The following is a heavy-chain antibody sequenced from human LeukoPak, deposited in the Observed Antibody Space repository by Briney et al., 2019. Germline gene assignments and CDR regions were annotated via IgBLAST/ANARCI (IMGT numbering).Heavy chain of an antibody. CDR3: AREGGLGDGY. V-gene: IGHV4-30-2*01. D-gene: IGHD3-16*01. CDR1: GGSISSGGYY. CDR2: IYHSGST. Sequence: SETLSLTCTVSGGSISSGGYYWSWIRQPPGKGLEWIGYIYHSGSTYYNPSLKSRVTISVDRSKNQFSLKLSSVTAADTAVYYCAREGGLGDGYWGQGTLVTVPS. J-gene: IGHJ4*02.